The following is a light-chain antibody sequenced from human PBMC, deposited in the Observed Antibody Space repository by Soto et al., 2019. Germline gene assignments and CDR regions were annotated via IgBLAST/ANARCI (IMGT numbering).Light chain of an antibody. CDR2: DAS. CDR1: QSISKW. CDR3: QQYKDYSPWT. J-gene: IGKJ1*01. V-gene: IGKV1-5*01. Sequence: DIQMTQSPSTLSASLGDRVTITCRASQSISKWLAWYQQKPGKAPNLLIYDASNLESGVPSRFSGSGSGTEFTLTISSLHPDDFATYYCQQYKDYSPWTFGQGTKVEIK.